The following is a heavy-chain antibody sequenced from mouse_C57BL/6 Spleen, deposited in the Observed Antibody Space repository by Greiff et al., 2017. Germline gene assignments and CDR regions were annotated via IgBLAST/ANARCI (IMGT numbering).Heavy chain of an antibody. D-gene: IGHD2-2*01. V-gene: IGHV5-9-1*02. CDR2: ISSGGDYI. Sequence: EVKLVESGEGLVKPGGSLKLSCAASGFTFSSYAMSWVRQTPEKRLEWVAYISSGGDYIYYADTVKGRFTISRDNARNTLYLQMSSLKSEDTAMYYCTEGYDYYAMDYWGQGTSVTVSS. CDR1: GFTFSSYA. J-gene: IGHJ4*01. CDR3: TEGYDYYAMDY.